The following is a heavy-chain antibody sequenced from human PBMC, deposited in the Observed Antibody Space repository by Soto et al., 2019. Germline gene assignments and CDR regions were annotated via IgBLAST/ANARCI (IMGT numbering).Heavy chain of an antibody. V-gene: IGHV4-39*01. CDR2: IYYGGTS. CDR1: GGSISNTSYY. J-gene: IGHJ4*02. D-gene: IGHD2-15*01. Sequence: LSLTCTVSGGSISNTSYYWGWVRQPPGKGLEWIGHIYYGGTSYSNPSLKGRVSLSVDTSKNQFFLKLNSVTAADTALYYCGKVLVGATGHTDSDSWGPGTLVTV. CDR3: GKVLVGATGHTDSDS.